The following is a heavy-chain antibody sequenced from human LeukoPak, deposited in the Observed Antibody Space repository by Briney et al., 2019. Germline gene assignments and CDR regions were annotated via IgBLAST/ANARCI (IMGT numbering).Heavy chain of an antibody. D-gene: IGHD3-3*01. V-gene: IGHV4-34*01. J-gene: IGHJ6*03. CDR2: INRSGST. CDR3: ARGFCSGYRYYYYYYMDV. CDR1: GGSFSGYY. Sequence: SETLSLTCAVYGGSFSGYYWSWIRQPPGKGLEWIGEINRSGSTNYNPSLKSRVTISVDTSKNQFSLKMSSVTAADTAVYYCARGFCSGYRYYYYYYMDVWGKGTTVTVSS.